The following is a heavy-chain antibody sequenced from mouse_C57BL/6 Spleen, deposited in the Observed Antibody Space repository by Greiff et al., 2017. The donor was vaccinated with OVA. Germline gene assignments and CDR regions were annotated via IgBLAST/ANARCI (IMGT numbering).Heavy chain of an antibody. V-gene: IGHV1-50*01. J-gene: IGHJ2*01. D-gene: IGHD3-2*02. CDR3: ARGAGSGPRFDY. CDR1: GYTFTSYW. Sequence: QVQLQQPGAELVKPGASVKLSCKASGYTFTSYWMQWVKQRPGQGLEWIGEIDPSASYTNYNQKFKGKATLTVDTSSSTAYMQLSSLTSEDSAVYYCARGAGSGPRFDYWGQGTTLTGSS. CDR2: IDPSASYT.